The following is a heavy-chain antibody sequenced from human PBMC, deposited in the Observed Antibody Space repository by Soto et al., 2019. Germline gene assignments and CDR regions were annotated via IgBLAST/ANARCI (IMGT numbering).Heavy chain of an antibody. Sequence: PSETLSLTCAVYGSSFGGFYWSWIRQTPGKGLEWIGEINPSGGTNYHSSLKSRVTISIDTSKNHFSLKLSSLTAADTAVYYCARHYYDSSGYYRSPLGLWGQGTLVTVSS. CDR1: GSSFGGFY. J-gene: IGHJ4*02. CDR3: ARHYYDSSGYYRSPLGL. V-gene: IGHV4-34*01. D-gene: IGHD3-22*01. CDR2: INPSGGT.